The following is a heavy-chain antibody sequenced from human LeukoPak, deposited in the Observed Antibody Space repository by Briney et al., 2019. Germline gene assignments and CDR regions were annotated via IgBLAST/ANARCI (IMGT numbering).Heavy chain of an antibody. CDR3: ARDWIDRGTFDP. Sequence: PGGSLRLSCAASGFTFSSYYVHWVRQAPGKGLVWVSRIKSDGSVTGYADSVKGRFAISRDNAKNTMYLQMNSLRAEDTAVYYCARDWIDRGTFDPWGQGTLVTVSS. V-gene: IGHV3-74*01. J-gene: IGHJ5*02. D-gene: IGHD2-2*03. CDR1: GFTFSSYY. CDR2: IKSDGSVT.